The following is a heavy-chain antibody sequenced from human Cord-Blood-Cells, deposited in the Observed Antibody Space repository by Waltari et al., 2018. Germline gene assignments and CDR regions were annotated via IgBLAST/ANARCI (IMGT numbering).Heavy chain of an antibody. J-gene: IGHJ6*02. CDR2: IYSGGST. Sequence: EVQLVESGGGLIQPGGSLRLSCAASGFTVSSNYMSWVRQTPGKGLEWFSVIYSGGSTYDADSVKGRFTISRDNSKNTLYLQMNSLRAEDTAVYYCARDLMVRGDYYGMDVWGQGTTVTVSS. CDR1: GFTVSSNY. D-gene: IGHD3-10*01. CDR3: ARDLMVRGDYYGMDV. V-gene: IGHV3-53*01.